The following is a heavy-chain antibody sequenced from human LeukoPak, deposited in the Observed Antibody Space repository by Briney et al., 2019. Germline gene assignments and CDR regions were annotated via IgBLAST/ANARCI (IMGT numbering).Heavy chain of an antibody. CDR2: IYNDVSTT. CDR1: GFMFSKSW. J-gene: IGHJ5*02. Sequence: GGSLRLSCAASGFMFSKSWMHWVRHVPGKGLVWVARIYNDVSTTNYADSVKGRFTISRDNAANTLFLQMSSLRAEDTAVYYCAREKDDHGDPGPLDAWGQGDLVTVSS. CDR3: AREKDDHGDPGPLDA. V-gene: IGHV3-74*01. D-gene: IGHD4-17*01.